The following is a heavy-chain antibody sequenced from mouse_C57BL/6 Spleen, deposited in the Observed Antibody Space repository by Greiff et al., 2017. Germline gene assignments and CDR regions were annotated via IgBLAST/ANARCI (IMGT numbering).Heavy chain of an antibody. CDR1: GYTFTSYW. D-gene: IGHD1-1*01. CDR2: IHPSDCDT. V-gene: IGHV1-74*01. Sequence: VQLQPPGAELVKPGASVKVSCKASGYTFTSYWMHWVKQRPGQGLEWIGWIHPSDCDTNYNQKFKGKATLTVDKSSSTAYMKLSSLTSEDSAVYYCAIRGYGSRSGFAYWGQGTLVTVAA. J-gene: IGHJ3*01. CDR3: AIRGYGSRSGFAY.